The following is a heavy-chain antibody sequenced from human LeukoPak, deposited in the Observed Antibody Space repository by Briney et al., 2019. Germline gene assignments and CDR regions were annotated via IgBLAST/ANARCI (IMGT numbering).Heavy chain of an antibody. CDR3: ARSDGYGLVGI. CDR1: GGSISSSSYY. Sequence: SETLSLTCTVSGGSISSSSYYWGWIRQPPGKTLEWIGSIYSSGSTYYNPSLRSRVIILIDTAKNHFSLNLSSVTAADTAVYYCARSDGYGLVGIWGQGTMITVSS. CDR2: IYSSGST. V-gene: IGHV4-39*07. J-gene: IGHJ3*02. D-gene: IGHD3-10*01.